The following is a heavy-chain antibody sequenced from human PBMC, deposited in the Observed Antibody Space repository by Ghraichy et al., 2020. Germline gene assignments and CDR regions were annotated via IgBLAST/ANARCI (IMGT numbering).Heavy chain of an antibody. J-gene: IGHJ3*02. D-gene: IGHD3-22*01. V-gene: IGHV3-23*01. Sequence: GGSLRLSCAASGFTFSTYAMVWVRQAPGKGLDWVSTIGGGGDTTYYADSVWGRFSISRDNSRNTLYLQMNSLRAEDTAIYYCVKKLGYQDSGGYYSGAFEIWGHGTMVTVSS. CDR1: GFTFSTYA. CDR2: IGGGGDTT. CDR3: VKKLGYQDSGGYYSGAFEI.